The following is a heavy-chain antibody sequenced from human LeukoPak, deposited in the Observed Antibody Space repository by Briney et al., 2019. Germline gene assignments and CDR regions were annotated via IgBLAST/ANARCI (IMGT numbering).Heavy chain of an antibody. CDR1: GDSISRGGYS. J-gene: IGHJ4*02. CDR3: SRRAGEYSHPYDY. Sequence: ETLSLTCAVSGDSISRGGYSWSWVRQAPGKGLEWVSGISGSGGSTYYADSVKGRFTISRDNSKNTLYLQMNSLRAEDTAIYYCSRRAGEYSHPYDYWGQGTLVTVSS. V-gene: IGHV3-23*01. D-gene: IGHD2-15*01. CDR2: ISGSGGST.